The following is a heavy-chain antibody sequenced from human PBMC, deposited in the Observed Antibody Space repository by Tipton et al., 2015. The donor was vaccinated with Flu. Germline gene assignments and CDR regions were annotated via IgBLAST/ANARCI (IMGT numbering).Heavy chain of an antibody. Sequence: GSLRLSCAASGFTFSSYAMSWVRQAPGKGLEWVSVIYGGGTTDYADSVKGRFTISRDKSKNALYLQMSSLRAEDTAVYYCARGPQVPVWPYYYGMDVWGQGTTVTVSS. CDR3: ARGPQVPVWPYYYGMDV. J-gene: IGHJ6*02. CDR2: IYGGGTT. CDR1: GFTFSSYA. D-gene: IGHD2-2*01. V-gene: IGHV3-53*01.